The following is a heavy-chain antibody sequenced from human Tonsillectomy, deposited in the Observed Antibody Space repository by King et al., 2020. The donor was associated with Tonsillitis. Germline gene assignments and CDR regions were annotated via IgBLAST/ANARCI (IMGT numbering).Heavy chain of an antibody. CDR3: VRHSGADYNIDY. D-gene: IGHD4/OR15-4a*01. V-gene: IGHV4-39*01. CDR2: IHHSGRS. J-gene: IGHJ4*02. CDR1: GGSISFTHYY. Sequence: QLQESGPGLVKPSETLSLTCTVSGGSISFTHYYWAWIRQPPGKGLEGIGSIHHSGRSYYSPSLKTRVTILIDTSKNQFSLNLRSVNAADTAVYYCVRHSGADYNIDYWGQGTPVTVSS.